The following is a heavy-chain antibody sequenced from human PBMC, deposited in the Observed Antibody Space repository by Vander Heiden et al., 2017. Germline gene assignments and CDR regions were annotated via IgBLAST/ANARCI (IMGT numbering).Heavy chain of an antibody. CDR2: ISSSSSYI. D-gene: IGHD4-4*01. CDR1: GFTFSSYS. J-gene: IGHJ4*02. CDR3: ASPHMTTGLSGY. Sequence: EVQLVESGGGLVKPGGSLSLPCAASGFTFSSYSMTWVRQAPGKGLEWVSSISSSSSYIYYADSVKGRFTISRDNAKNSLYLQMNSLRAEDTAVYYCASPHMTTGLSGYWGQGTLVTVSS. V-gene: IGHV3-21*01.